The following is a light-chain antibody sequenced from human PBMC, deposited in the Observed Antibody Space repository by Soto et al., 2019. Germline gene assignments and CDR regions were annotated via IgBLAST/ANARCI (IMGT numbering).Light chain of an antibody. CDR2: RDD. CDR1: SSNIGSNY. V-gene: IGLV1-47*01. Sequence: QSVLTQPPSASATPGQRITISCFGSSSNIGSNYGYWYQQLPGTAPKLLISRDDERPSGVPDRFSGSKSGTSASLAISGVRSEDEADYFCAAWDDSPRAPVFGGGTKLTVL. CDR3: AAWDDSPRAPV. J-gene: IGLJ2*01.